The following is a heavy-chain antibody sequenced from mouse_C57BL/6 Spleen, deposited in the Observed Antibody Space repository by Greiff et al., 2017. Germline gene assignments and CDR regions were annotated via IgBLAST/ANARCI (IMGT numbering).Heavy chain of an antibody. J-gene: IGHJ3*01. CDR2: ISDGGSYT. Sequence: EVKLVESGGGLVKPGGSLKLSCAASGFTFSSYAMSWVRQTPDKRLEWVATISDGGSYTYYPDNVKGRFTISRDNAKNNLYLQMSHLKSEDTAMYYCARDRYDYDGPPFAYWGQGTLVTVSA. CDR3: ARDRYDYDGPPFAY. CDR1: GFTFSSYA. V-gene: IGHV5-4*01. D-gene: IGHD2-4*01.